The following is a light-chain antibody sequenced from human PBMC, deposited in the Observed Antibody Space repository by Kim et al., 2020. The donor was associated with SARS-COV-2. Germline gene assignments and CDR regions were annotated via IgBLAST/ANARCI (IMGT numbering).Light chain of an antibody. CDR1: QAISTY. Sequence: AIRMTHSPSSFSASTGDRVTITCRASQAISTYLAWYQQKPGKAPKLLIYAASTLQSGVPSRFSGSGSGTDFTLTISYLQSEDFATYYCQQCYTYPFTFGPGTKVDIK. CDR3: QQCYTYPFT. J-gene: IGKJ3*01. V-gene: IGKV1-8*01. CDR2: AAS.